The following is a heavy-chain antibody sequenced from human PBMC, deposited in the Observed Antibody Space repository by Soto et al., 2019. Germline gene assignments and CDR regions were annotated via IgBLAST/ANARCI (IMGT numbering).Heavy chain of an antibody. D-gene: IGHD2-15*01. Sequence: GGSLRLSCAASGFIASSYAMSWVRQAPGKGLEWVSGFSGSGGATFYADSVKGRFTLSRDSYKNTVYLQMNRLSAADTAVYYCARRNSGGNWLDPWGQGTLVTVSS. CDR2: FSGSGGAT. CDR1: GFIASSYA. J-gene: IGHJ5*02. CDR3: ARRNSGGNWLDP. V-gene: IGHV3-23*01.